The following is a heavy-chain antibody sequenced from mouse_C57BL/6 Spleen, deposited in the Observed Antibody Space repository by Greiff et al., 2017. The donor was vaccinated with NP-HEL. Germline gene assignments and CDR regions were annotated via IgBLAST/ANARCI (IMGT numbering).Heavy chain of an antibody. V-gene: IGHV1-20*01. CDR2: INPYNGDT. J-gene: IGHJ4*01. D-gene: IGHD2-2*01. CDR3: ARTGDGYVYAMDY. CDR1: GYSFTGYF. Sequence: EVQLQQSGPELVKPGDSVKISCKASGYSFTGYFMNWVMQSHGKSLEWIGRINPYNGDTFYNQKFKGKATLTVDKSSSTAHMELRSLTSEDSAVYYCARTGDGYVYAMDYWGQGTSVTVSS.